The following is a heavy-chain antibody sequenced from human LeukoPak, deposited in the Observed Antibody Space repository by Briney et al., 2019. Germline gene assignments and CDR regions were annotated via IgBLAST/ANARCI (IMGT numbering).Heavy chain of an antibody. Sequence: GGSLRLSCAASGFTFRSYAMSWVRQAPAKGLKWVSRISGSGGGTYHADSVKGRFTISRDNSKNMVYLQMDSLRAEDTALYYCAKVGDDAFDIWGQGTMVTVSS. D-gene: IGHD4-17*01. CDR1: GFTFRSYA. J-gene: IGHJ3*02. CDR2: ISGSGGGT. CDR3: AKVGDDAFDI. V-gene: IGHV3-23*01.